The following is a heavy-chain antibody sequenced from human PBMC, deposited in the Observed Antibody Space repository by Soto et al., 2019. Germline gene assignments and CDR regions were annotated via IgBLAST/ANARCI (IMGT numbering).Heavy chain of an antibody. CDR3: ARRTLPGSTVTPNWFDP. CDR1: GFTFSSYS. Sequence: PGGSLRLSCAASGFTFSSYSMNWVRQAPGKGLEWVSSISSSSSYIYYADSVKGRFTISRDNAKNSLYLQMNSLRAEDTAVYYCARRTLPGSTVTPNWFDPWGQGTLVTVSS. V-gene: IGHV3-21*01. D-gene: IGHD4-17*01. J-gene: IGHJ5*02. CDR2: ISSSSSYI.